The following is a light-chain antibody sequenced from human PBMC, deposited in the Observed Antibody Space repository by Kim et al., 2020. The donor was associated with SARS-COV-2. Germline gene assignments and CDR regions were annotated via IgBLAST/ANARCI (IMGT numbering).Light chain of an antibody. J-gene: IGLJ1*01. Sequence: GPSITVSVTGTGNAVGGYNYVSWFQQHPDKPPKLIFYDVINRPSEVPDRFSGSKSGNAASLTISGLQPDDEADYYCSSYSGRTTRVFGTGTKVTVL. CDR2: DVI. CDR1: GNAVGGYNY. V-gene: IGLV2-14*03. CDR3: SSYSGRTTRV.